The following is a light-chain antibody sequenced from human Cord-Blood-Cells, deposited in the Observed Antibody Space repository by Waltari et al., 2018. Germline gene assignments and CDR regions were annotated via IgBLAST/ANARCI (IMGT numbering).Light chain of an antibody. CDR2: RNN. CDR1: SANIGSNY. CDR3: AAWDDSLSGRV. J-gene: IGLJ3*02. V-gene: IGLV1-47*01. Sequence: QPVLTPPPSASGTPGQRVTSSCSASSANIGSNYVSWYQQLPGTAPKLLIYRNNQRPSGVPDRFSGSKSGTSASLAISGLLSEDEADYYCAAWDDSLSGRVFGGGTKLTVL.